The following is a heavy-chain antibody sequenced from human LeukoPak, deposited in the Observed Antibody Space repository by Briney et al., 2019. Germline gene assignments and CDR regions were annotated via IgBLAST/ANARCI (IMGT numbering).Heavy chain of an antibody. CDR2: VNPNSGGT. CDR1: GYTFTGYY. J-gene: IGHJ6*02. V-gene: IGHV1-2*04. D-gene: IGHD2-2*01. CDR3: ARDSRQYCSSTSCYYYGMDV. Sequence: GASVKVSCKASGYTFTGYYMHWVRQAPGQGLEWMGWVNPNSGGTNYAQKFQGWVTMTRDTSISTAYMELSRLRSDDTAVYYCARDSRQYCSSTSCYYYGMDVWGQGTTVTVSS.